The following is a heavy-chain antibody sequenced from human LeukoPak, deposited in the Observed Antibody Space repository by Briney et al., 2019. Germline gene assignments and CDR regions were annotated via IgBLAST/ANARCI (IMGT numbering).Heavy chain of an antibody. CDR2: ISGSGGST. CDR3: AKGFPSFGVVRGFDP. J-gene: IGHJ5*02. CDR1: GFTFSSYA. V-gene: IGHV3-23*01. D-gene: IGHD3-3*01. Sequence: GGSLRLSCAASGFTFSSYAMSWVRQAPGMGLEWVSAISGSGGSTYYADSVKGRFTISRDNSKNTLYLQMNSLRAEDTAVYYCAKGFPSFGVVRGFDPWGQGTLVTVSS.